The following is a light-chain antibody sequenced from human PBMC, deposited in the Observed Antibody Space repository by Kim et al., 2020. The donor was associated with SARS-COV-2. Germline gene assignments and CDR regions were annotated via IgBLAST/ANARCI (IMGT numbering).Light chain of an antibody. J-gene: IGLJ1*01. Sequence: SSELTQDPAVSVALGQTVRITCQGDSLRSYYASWYQQKPGQAPVLVIYGKNNRPSGIPDRFSGSSSGNTASLTITGDQAEDEADYYCNSRDSSGNHPFGT. V-gene: IGLV3-19*01. CDR1: SLRSYY. CDR2: GKN. CDR3: NSRDSSGNHP.